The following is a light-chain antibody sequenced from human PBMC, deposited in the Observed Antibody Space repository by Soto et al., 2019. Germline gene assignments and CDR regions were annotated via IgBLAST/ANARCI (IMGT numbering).Light chain of an antibody. J-gene: IGKJ1*01. Sequence: ETVLTQYPGTLSLSPGEGGTLSCRASQTVISNSLAWYQQKPGQPPRLLIHGASTRAPGIPDRFSGSRSGTDFDLTISRLEPEDFAVYYCQLYGGSPKTCGQGTKVEIK. V-gene: IGKV3-20*01. CDR2: GAS. CDR1: QTVISNS. CDR3: QLYGGSPKT.